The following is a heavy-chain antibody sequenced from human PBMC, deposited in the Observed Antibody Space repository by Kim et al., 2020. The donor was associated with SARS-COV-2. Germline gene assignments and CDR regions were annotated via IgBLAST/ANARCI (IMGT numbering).Heavy chain of an antibody. Sequence: GGSLRLSCVVSGFTFSTYSMNCVRQAPGKGLEWVSSISSSSDHIYYADSVKGRFTISRDNAKNSLYLQMNSLRAEDTAVYYCARDRHIVVAGAYYYGMDVWGQGTTVTVSS. CDR2: ISSSSDHI. J-gene: IGHJ6*02. CDR1: GFTFSTYS. D-gene: IGHD6-19*01. V-gene: IGHV3-21*01. CDR3: ARDRHIVVAGAYYYGMDV.